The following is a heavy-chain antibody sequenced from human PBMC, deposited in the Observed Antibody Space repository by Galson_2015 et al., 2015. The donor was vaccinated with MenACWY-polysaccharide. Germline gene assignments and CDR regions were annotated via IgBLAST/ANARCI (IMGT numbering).Heavy chain of an antibody. CDR2: IKCKASGETT. Sequence: SLRLSCAASGFTFGDYAMAWFRQAPGKGLEWVGFIKCKASGETTGYAASVKGRITISRDDSKSTAYLQMNSLQTEDTAIYYCTRDRPIDYWGQGTLVTVSS. J-gene: IGHJ4*02. CDR3: TRDRPIDY. CDR1: GFTFGDYA. V-gene: IGHV3-49*03.